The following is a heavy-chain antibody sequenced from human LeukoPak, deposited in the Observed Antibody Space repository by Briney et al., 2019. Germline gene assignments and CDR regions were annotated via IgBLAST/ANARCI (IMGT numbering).Heavy chain of an antibody. V-gene: IGHV6-1*01. CDR1: GDSVSSNSAA. Sequence: SQTLSLTCVISGDSVSSNSAAWNWIRQSPSRGLEWLGRTYYRSTWYNDYAVSVRGRITVNPDTSKNQFSLHLNSVTPEDTAVYYCARRLTQYDCFDPWGQGILVTVSS. J-gene: IGHJ5*02. CDR2: TYYRSTWYN. CDR3: ARRLTQYDCFDP. D-gene: IGHD2-2*01.